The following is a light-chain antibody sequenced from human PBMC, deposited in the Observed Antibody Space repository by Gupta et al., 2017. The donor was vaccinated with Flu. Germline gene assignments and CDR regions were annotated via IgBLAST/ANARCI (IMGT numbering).Light chain of an antibody. V-gene: IGLV3-21*02. Sequence: SYVLTQPPSVSVAPGQTARITCGGNNIGSKSVHWYQQKPGQAPVLVFYDDSDRPSGIPERFSGAKSGDTATLITSSVDDGDDADYYCHAWDSSSDPPWVFGGGTKLTVL. CDR2: DDS. CDR1: NIGSKS. J-gene: IGLJ3*02. CDR3: HAWDSSSDPPWV.